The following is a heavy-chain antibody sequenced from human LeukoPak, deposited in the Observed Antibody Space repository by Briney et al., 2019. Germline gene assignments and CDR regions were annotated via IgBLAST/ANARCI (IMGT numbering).Heavy chain of an antibody. J-gene: IGHJ6*03. CDR1: GFALSSYA. D-gene: IGHD2/OR15-2a*01. V-gene: IGHV3-23*01. CDR3: ARAEKSSHYFIRSKYYLDV. CDR2: TSSSDAGT. Sequence: GGSLRLSCAASGFALSSYAMSWVRQAPGKGLEWVSATSSSDAGTYHAESVRGRFTISRDNSKNTLYLQMNSLRAEDTAVYYCARAEKSSHYFIRSKYYLDVWGKGTTVTVSS.